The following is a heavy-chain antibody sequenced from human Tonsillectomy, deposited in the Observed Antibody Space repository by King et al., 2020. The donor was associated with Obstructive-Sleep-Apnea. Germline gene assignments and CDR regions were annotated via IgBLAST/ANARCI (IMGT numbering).Heavy chain of an antibody. V-gene: IGHV4-39*07. CDR3: ARVDDNSGCFYFDY. CDR1: GGSISSSSDY. CDR2: IFYTGST. J-gene: IGHJ4*02. Sequence: QLQESGPGLVKPSETLSLTCTVSGGSISSSSDYWGWIRQPPGKGLEWIGSIFYTGSTYYNSSLKSRVTISVDTSKNQFSLKLSSVTAADTAVYYCARVDDNSGCFYFDYWGQGTLATVSS. D-gene: IGHD6-19*01.